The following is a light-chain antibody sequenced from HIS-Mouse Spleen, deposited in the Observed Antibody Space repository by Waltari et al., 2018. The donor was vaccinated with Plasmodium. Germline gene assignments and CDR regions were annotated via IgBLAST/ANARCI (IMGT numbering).Light chain of an antibody. CDR3: QQYNNWSFT. V-gene: IGKV3-15*01. CDR2: GAS. CDR1: QSVSSN. J-gene: IGKJ3*01. Sequence: EIVMTPSPPTLSVSPGERAPLPCRASQSVSSNLAWYQQKPGQAPRLLIYGASTRATGIPARFSGSGSGTEFTLTISSLQSEDFAVYYCQQYNNWSFTFGPGTKVDIK.